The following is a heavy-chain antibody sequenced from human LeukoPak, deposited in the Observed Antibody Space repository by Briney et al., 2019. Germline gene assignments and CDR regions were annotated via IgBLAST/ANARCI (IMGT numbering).Heavy chain of an antibody. CDR3: ARGVVDYSTRSGYFSH. J-gene: IGHJ4*02. CDR1: GGSFSDYC. CDR2: IYSGGSA. V-gene: IGHV4-34*01. Sequence: SETLSLTCAVYGGSFSDYCRSWIRQPPGRGLEWIGEIYSGGSANYNPSLKSRLAVSVDTSRSQFSLKLSSLTAADTAVYFCARGVVDYSTRSGYFSHWGQGTLVAVSS. D-gene: IGHD3-22*01.